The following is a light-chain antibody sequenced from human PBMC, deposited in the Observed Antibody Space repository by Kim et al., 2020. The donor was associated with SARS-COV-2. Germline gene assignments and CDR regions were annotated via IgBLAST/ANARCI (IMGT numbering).Light chain of an antibody. Sequence: LSPGETAAHACRARQSVTGNYLAWYQQKPGQAPRLLIYGASSRATGIPDRFSGSGSGTDFTLTISRLEPEDFAVYYCQQYDTSPYTFGPGTKLEI. CDR2: GAS. CDR1: QSVTGNY. CDR3: QQYDTSPYT. V-gene: IGKV3-20*01. J-gene: IGKJ2*01.